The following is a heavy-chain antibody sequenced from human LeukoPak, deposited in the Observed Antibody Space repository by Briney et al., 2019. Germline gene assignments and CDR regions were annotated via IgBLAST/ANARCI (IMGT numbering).Heavy chain of an antibody. CDR2: VYTSGST. D-gene: IGHD5-12*01. J-gene: IGHJ5*02. CDR1: GGSISSGSYY. V-gene: IGHV4-61*02. Sequence: PSETLSLTCTVSGGSISSGSYYWSWIRQPAGKGLEWIGRVYTSGSTNYNPSLKSRVTISVDTSKNQFSLKLRSVIAADTAVYYCARQIRWLRYWFDPWGQGTLVTVSS. CDR3: ARQIRWLRYWFDP.